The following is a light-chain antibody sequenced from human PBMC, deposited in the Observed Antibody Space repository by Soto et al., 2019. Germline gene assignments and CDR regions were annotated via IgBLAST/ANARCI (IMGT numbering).Light chain of an antibody. V-gene: IGLV2-18*02. CDR2: EVS. Sequence: QSALTQPPSVSGSLGQSVTLSCTGTSSDVGGSNRVSWYQQPPGTAPKFMIYEVSNRPSGVPDRFSGSRSGNTASLTISGLQAEDEADYYCSSYTGSSTYVFGTGTKLTVL. J-gene: IGLJ1*01. CDR3: SSYTGSSTYV. CDR1: SSDVGGSNR.